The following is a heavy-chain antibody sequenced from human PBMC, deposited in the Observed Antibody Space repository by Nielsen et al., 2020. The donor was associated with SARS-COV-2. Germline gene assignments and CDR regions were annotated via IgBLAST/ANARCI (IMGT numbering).Heavy chain of an antibody. CDR2: IYYSGST. CDR1: GGSISSGGYY. V-gene: IGHV4-31*03. Sequence: SETLSLTCTVSGGSISSGGYYWSWIRQHPGKGLEWIGYIYYSGSTYYNPSLKSRVTISVDTSKNQFSLKLSSVTAADTAVYYCARGSTGFPFDIWGQGTMVTVSS. J-gene: IGHJ3*02. CDR3: ARGSTGFPFDI. D-gene: IGHD1-1*01.